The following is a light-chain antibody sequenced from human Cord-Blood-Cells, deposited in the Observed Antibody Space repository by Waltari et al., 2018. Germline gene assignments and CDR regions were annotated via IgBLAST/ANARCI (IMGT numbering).Light chain of an antibody. V-gene: IGKV3-20*01. CDR2: GAS. J-gene: IGKJ1*01. CDR1: QSVSSSY. Sequence: ILFTQSPGTLSLSPGERATLSCRASQSVSSSYLAWYQQKPGQAPRLLIYGASSRATGIPDRFSGSGSGTDFTLTISRLEPEDFAVYYCQQYGSSRTFGQGTKVEIK. CDR3: QQYGSSRT.